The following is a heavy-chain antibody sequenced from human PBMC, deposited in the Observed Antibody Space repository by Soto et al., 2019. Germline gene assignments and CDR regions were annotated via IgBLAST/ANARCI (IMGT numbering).Heavy chain of an antibody. Sequence: GGSLKISCTGFGYTFTTFWISWVRQMPGKGLEWVGRIGAGDTYATYSPAFQGHVTISADKATSTAYLQWSSLKASDTAMYYCARLYYTTTTCDSWFDPWGQGTLVTVSS. CDR1: GYTFTTFW. D-gene: IGHD2-2*01. V-gene: IGHV5-10-1*01. CDR3: ARLYYTTTTCDSWFDP. CDR2: IGAGDTYA. J-gene: IGHJ5*02.